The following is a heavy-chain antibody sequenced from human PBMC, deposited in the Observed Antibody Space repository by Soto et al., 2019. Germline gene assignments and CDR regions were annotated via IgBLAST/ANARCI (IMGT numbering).Heavy chain of an antibody. J-gene: IGHJ6*02. CDR3: AKDPPHDSSGYYFYYGMDV. CDR1: GFTFSTYG. D-gene: IGHD3-22*01. Sequence: QVQLVESGGGVVQPGRSLRLSCAASGFTFSTYGMHWVRQAPGKGLEWVGLISYDGSYKYYAESMKGRFTISRDNSKXXLXXQLNSLRAADTAVYYCAKDPPHDSSGYYFYYGMDVWGQGTTVTVSS. V-gene: IGHV3-30*18. CDR2: ISYDGSYK.